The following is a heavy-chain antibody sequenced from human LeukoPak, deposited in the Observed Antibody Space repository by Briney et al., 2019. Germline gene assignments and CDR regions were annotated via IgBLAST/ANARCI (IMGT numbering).Heavy chain of an antibody. J-gene: IGHJ4*02. V-gene: IGHV3-48*01. CDR3: APGGRWLLPFDY. Sequence: GGSLRLSCEASGFAFSSYTMNWVRQAPGKGLEWVSYISDTSSTIYYADSVKGRFTISRDNAKNSLFLQMNSLRAEDTAVYYCAPGGRWLLPFDYWGQGTLVTVSS. D-gene: IGHD3-22*01. CDR2: ISDTSSTI. CDR1: GFAFSSYT.